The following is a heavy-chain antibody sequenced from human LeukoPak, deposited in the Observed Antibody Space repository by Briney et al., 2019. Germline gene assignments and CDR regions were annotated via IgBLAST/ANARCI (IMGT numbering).Heavy chain of an antibody. CDR2: ITPSGGST. V-gene: IGHV1-46*01. J-gene: IGHJ4*02. CDR3: ATRGAVVPAASFDY. Sequence: GASVKVSCKASGYTFTSYYMHWVRQAPGQGLEWMGIITPSGGSTSYAQKFQGRVTMTRDMSTSTVYMELSSLRSEDTAVYYCATRGAVVPAASFDYWGQGTLVTVSS. D-gene: IGHD2-2*01. CDR1: GYTFTSYY.